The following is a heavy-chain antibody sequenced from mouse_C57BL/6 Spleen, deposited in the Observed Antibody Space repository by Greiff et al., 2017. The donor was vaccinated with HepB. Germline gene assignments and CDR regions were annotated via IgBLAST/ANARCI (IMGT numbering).Heavy chain of an antibody. D-gene: IGHD3-2*02. CDR3: ARHEVPSSGYGDWFAY. J-gene: IGHJ3*01. Sequence: VQLQESGAELVKPGASVKLSCKASGYTFTEYTIHWVKQRSGQGLEWIGWFYPGSGSIKYNEKFKDKATLTADKSSSTVYMELSRLTSEDSAVYFCARHEVPSSGYGDWFAYWGQGTLVTVSA. CDR2: FYPGSGSI. V-gene: IGHV1-62-2*01. CDR1: GYTFTEYT.